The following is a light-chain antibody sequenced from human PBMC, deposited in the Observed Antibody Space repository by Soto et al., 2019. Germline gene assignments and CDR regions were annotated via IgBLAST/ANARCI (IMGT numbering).Light chain of an antibody. J-gene: IGKJ1*01. Sequence: EIVLTQSPGTLSLSPGERATLSCRASQSVTSNYLAWYQQKPGQAPRHLIYCASSRATGIPDRFSGSGSGTDFTLTISRLEPEDFAVYYCQQYGSSPWTFGQGTKVEIK. CDR2: CAS. CDR3: QQYGSSPWT. CDR1: QSVTSNY. V-gene: IGKV3-20*01.